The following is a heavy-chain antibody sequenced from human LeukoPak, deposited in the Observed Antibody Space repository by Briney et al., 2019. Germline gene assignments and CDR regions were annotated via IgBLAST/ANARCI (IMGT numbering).Heavy chain of an antibody. J-gene: IGHJ4*02. Sequence: GGSLRLSCAASGFTFSSYSMNWVRQAPGKGLEWVSSISSSSSYIYYADSVKGRFTISRDNAKNSLYLQMNSLRAEDTAVYYCARFDVVVVPAANGDFDYWGQGTLVTVS. V-gene: IGHV3-21*01. CDR1: GFTFSSYS. CDR3: ARFDVVVVPAANGDFDY. D-gene: IGHD2-2*01. CDR2: ISSSSSYI.